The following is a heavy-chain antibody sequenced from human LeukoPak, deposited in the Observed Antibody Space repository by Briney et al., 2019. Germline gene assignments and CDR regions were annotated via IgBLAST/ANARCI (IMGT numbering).Heavy chain of an antibody. J-gene: IGHJ4*02. D-gene: IGHD6-19*01. Sequence: GGSLRLSCSASGFTFSYHGMHWVRQAPGKGLEYVSGITGNGGGTYYADSVQDRFTISRDNSKNTLYLQTSSLRPEDTAVYYCVKVRGSGWYYFDYWGQGTLVTVSS. CDR1: GFTFSYHG. V-gene: IGHV3-64D*09. CDR2: ITGNGGGT. CDR3: VKVRGSGWYYFDY.